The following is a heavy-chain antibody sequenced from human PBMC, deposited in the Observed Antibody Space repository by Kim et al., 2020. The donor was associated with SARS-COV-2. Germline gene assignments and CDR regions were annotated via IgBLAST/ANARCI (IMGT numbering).Heavy chain of an antibody. CDR1: GYTFTSYA. J-gene: IGHJ4*02. CDR3: ARGRDSGYDLVY. D-gene: IGHD5-12*01. Sequence: ASVKVSCKASGYTFTSYAMHWVRQAPGQRLEWMGWINAGNGNTKYSQKFQGRVTITRDTSASTAYMELSSLRSEDTAVYYCARGRDSGYDLVYWGQGTLVTVSS. V-gene: IGHV1-3*01. CDR2: INAGNGNT.